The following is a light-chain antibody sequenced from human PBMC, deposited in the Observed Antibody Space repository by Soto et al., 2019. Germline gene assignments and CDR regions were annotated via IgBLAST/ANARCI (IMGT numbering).Light chain of an antibody. CDR3: SSYTSTNTLGV. Sequence: QSALTQPASVSGSPGQSITISCTGTSSDVGRYDYVSWYQQLPGKAPQLVIYDVSSRPSGVSSRFSGSKSGNTASLTISRLQAEDEADYYCSSYTSTNTLGVFGGGTKLTVL. CDR2: DVS. CDR1: SSDVGRYDY. V-gene: IGLV2-14*03. J-gene: IGLJ3*02.